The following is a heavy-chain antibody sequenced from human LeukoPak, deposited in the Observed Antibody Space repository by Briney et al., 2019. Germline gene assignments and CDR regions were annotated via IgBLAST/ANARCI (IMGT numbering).Heavy chain of an antibody. V-gene: IGHV4-39*07. D-gene: IGHD2-8*01. J-gene: IGHJ4*02. CDR1: GASMSSGGYY. CDR2: IYYSGST. CDR3: AREGIVLMVYATAFDY. Sequence: PSQTLSLTCTVSGASMSSGGYYWGWIRQPPGKGLEWIGSIYYSGSTYYNPSLKSRVTISVDTSKNQFSLKLSSVTAADTAVYYCAREGIVLMVYATAFDYWGQGTLVTVSS.